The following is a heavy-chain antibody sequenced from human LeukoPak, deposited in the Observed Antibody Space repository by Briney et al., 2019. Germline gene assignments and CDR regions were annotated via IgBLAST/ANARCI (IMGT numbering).Heavy chain of an antibody. CDR2: MSSNGIS. V-gene: IGHV4-61*02. CDR1: DGSISSHNYF. Sequence: PSQTLSLTCNVSDGSISSHNYFWSWIRQPAGKGLEWIGRMSSNGISTYNPSLKSRVTISIDTSRNQCSMNLNSVTAADTGVYYCARGAGPPWFDPWGQGTLVTVSS. CDR3: ARGAGPPWFDP. D-gene: IGHD6-19*01. J-gene: IGHJ5*02.